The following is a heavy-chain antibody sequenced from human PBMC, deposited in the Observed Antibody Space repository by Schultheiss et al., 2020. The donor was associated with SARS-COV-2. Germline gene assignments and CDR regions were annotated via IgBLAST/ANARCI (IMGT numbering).Heavy chain of an antibody. J-gene: IGHJ4*02. Sequence: GGSLRLSCAASGFTFSDHWMHWVRQAPGQGLLWVSRITQEGNPTYADSVKGRFTISRDNAKNSLYLQMNSLRAEDTAVYYCARVGATMVRGAMGYWGQGTLVTVSS. CDR3: ARVGATMVRGAMGY. CDR2: ITQEGNP. D-gene: IGHD3-10*01. V-gene: IGHV3-74*01. CDR1: GFTFSDHW.